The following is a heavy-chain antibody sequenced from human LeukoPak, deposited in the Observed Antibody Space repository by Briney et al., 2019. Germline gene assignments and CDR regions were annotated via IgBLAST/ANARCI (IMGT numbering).Heavy chain of an antibody. V-gene: IGHV3-15*01. CDR2: IKSKTDGGTT. J-gene: IGHJ6*02. Sequence: GGSLRLSCAASGFTFSNAWMSWVRQAPGKGLEWLGRIKSKTDGGTTDYAAPVKGRFSISRDDSKNTLYLQMNSLKTEDTAVYYCARGAAARPYPIHYYYGMDVWGQGTTVTVSS. CDR1: GFTFSNAW. CDR3: ARGAAARPYPIHYYYGMDV. D-gene: IGHD6-6*01.